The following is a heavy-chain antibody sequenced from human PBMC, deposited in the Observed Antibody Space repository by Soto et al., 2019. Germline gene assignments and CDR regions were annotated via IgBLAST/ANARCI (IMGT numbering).Heavy chain of an antibody. J-gene: IGHJ4*02. D-gene: IGHD6-19*01. CDR1: GFSLSTSGLG. V-gene: IGHV2-5*01. CDR3: AHRPSGWYLFDY. CDR2: IYWNDDK. Sequence: QITLKESGPTLVSPTQTLTLTCTFSGFSLSTSGLGVGWIRQPPGKALEWLALIYWNDDKRYSPSLKARHTIPNDTSKNQVVLTMTNMDPVDTATYYCAHRPSGWYLFDYWGQGTLVTVSS.